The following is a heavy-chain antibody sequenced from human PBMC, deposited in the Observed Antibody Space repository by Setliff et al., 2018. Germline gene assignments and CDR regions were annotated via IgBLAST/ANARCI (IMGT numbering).Heavy chain of an antibody. Sequence: AGGSLRLSCAASGFTFSSYEMNWVRQAPGKGLEWVSYISSSGSTIYYADSVKGRFTISRDNAKNSLYLQMNSLRAEDTAVYSCARARGYSYGPFDYWGQGTLVTVSS. CDR1: GFTFSSYE. CDR3: ARARGYSYGPFDY. J-gene: IGHJ4*02. D-gene: IGHD5-18*01. V-gene: IGHV3-48*03. CDR2: ISSSGSTI.